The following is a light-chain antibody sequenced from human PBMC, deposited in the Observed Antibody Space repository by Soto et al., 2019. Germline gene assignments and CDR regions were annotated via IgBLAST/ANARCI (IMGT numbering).Light chain of an antibody. CDR1: QTISSW. Sequence: DIPMTQSPSTLSGSVGDRVTITCLASQTISSWLAWYQQKPGKAPKLLIYKASTLKSGVPSRFSGSGSGTEFTLTISSLQPDDFATYYCQRYNSYSEAFGQGTKVDIK. CDR3: QRYNSYSEA. CDR2: KAS. V-gene: IGKV1-5*03. J-gene: IGKJ1*01.